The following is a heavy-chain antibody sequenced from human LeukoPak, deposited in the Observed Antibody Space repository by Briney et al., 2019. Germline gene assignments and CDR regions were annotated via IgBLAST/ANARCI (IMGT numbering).Heavy chain of an antibody. J-gene: IGHJ6*03. CDR1: GYTFTSYD. CDR2: MSPNSGNT. V-gene: IGHV1-8*01. Sequence: GASVKVSCKASGYTFTSYDINWVRQATGQGLEWMGWMSPNSGNTGYAQKFQGRVTMTRNTSISTAYVELSSLRSEDTAVYYCARDLNDILAGGYYYYYMDVWDKGTTVTVSS. CDR3: ARDLNDILAGGYYYYYMDV. D-gene: IGHD3-9*01.